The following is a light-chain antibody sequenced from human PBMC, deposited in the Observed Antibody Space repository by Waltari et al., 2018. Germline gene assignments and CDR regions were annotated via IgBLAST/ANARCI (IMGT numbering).Light chain of an antibody. Sequence: EIVLTQSPGTLSLSPGERATLSCRASQSIGRYLAWYQQKPDQAPRLLFYGASSRATGIPDRFSGSGSGTDFSLIISRLEPEDFAVYYCQNHERLPATFGQGTKVEIK. CDR3: QNHERLPAT. V-gene: IGKV3-20*01. CDR1: QSIGRY. CDR2: GAS. J-gene: IGKJ1*01.